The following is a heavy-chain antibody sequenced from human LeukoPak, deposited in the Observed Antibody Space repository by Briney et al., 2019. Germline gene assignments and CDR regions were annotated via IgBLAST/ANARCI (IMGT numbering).Heavy chain of an antibody. V-gene: IGHV3-74*01. J-gene: IGHJ4*02. CDR3: VSFYETC. CDR2: INSDGSWT. Sequence: GRSLRLSCAASGNYWMHWVRQAPGKGLVWVSHINSDGSWTSYADSVKGRFTISKDNAKNTVYLQMNSLRAEDTAVYYCVSFYETCWGRGTLVTVSS. CDR1: GNYW. D-gene: IGHD2/OR15-2a*01.